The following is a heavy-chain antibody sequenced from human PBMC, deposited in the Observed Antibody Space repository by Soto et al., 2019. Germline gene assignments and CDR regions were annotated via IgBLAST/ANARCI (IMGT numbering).Heavy chain of an antibody. CDR1: GFTFDDYA. D-gene: IGHD6-19*01. V-gene: IGHV3-9*01. CDR3: ARSGCYFTYYFDY. J-gene: IGHJ4*01. Sequence: GGSLRLSCAASGFTFDDYAMHWVRQAPGKGLEWVSGISWNSGSIGYADSVKGRFTISRDNAKNSLYLQMNSLRAEDTALYYCARSGCYFTYYFDYWGHGTLVTVSS. CDR2: ISWNSGSI.